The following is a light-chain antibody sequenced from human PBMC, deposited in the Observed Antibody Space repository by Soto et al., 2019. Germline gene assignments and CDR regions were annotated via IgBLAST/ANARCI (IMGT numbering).Light chain of an antibody. J-gene: IGLJ1*01. Sequence: QPALTQPASVSGSPGQSITISCIGTSSDVGGYNFVSWYQQHPGKAPKLMIYEVSNRPSGVSNRFSGSKSGNTASLTISGLQAEDEADYYCSSYTSSRTYVFGTGTKVTVL. CDR3: SSYTSSRTYV. CDR2: EVS. V-gene: IGLV2-14*01. CDR1: SSDVGGYNF.